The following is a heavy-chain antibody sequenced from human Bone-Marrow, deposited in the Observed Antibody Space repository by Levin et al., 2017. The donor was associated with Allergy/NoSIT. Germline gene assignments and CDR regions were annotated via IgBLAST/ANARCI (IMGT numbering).Heavy chain of an antibody. Sequence: GESLKISCAASGFTFDSYAMVWVRQAPGKGLDCVAVISLDGTKKYYGDSVKGRFTVSRDDSKNTLYLQMNSLRAEDTAVYYCARIYDSSGYYSEVGAFDVWGQGTMVAVSS. CDR1: GFTFDSYA. CDR3: ARIYDSSGYYSEVGAFDV. CDR2: ISLDGTKK. V-gene: IGHV3-30-3*01. J-gene: IGHJ3*01. D-gene: IGHD3-22*01.